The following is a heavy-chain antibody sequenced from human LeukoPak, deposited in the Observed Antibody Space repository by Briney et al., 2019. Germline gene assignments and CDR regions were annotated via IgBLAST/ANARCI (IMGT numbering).Heavy chain of an antibody. J-gene: IGHJ4*02. CDR1: GFTFSSYA. Sequence: PGGSLRLSCAASGFTFSSYAMSWVRRAPGKGLEWVSAISGSGGSTYYADSVKGRFTISRDNSKNTLYLQMNSLRAEDTAVYYCAKDRGTGDYGDRFDYWGQGTLVTVSS. CDR2: ISGSGGST. CDR3: AKDRGTGDYGDRFDY. V-gene: IGHV3-23*01. D-gene: IGHD4-17*01.